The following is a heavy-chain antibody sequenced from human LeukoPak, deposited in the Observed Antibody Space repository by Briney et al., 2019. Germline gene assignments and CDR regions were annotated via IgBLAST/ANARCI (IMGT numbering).Heavy chain of an antibody. J-gene: IGHJ4*02. Sequence: GGSLRLSCAASGFSFSSYGMHWVRQAPGKGLEWVAKIKQDGSEKHYVDSVKGRFTISRDNAKNSLFLQMNSLRAEDTAIYYCARDPSYDGGHWGQGTLVTVSS. CDR2: IKQDGSEK. V-gene: IGHV3-7*01. D-gene: IGHD3-22*01. CDR3: ARDPSYDGGH. CDR1: GFSFSSYG.